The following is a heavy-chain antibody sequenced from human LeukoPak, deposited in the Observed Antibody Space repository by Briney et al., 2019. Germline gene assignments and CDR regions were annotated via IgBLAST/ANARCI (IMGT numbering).Heavy chain of an antibody. Sequence: GGSLRLSCAASGFTFSSYAMSWVRQAPGKGLGWVSAISGNGDITYYTDSVKGRFTISRDNSKNTLYLQMNSLRAEDTAVYYCARDGSFWSGFHAFDLWGQGTVVTVSS. J-gene: IGHJ3*01. D-gene: IGHD3-3*01. CDR1: GFTFSSYA. V-gene: IGHV3-23*01. CDR3: ARDGSFWSGFHAFDL. CDR2: ISGNGDIT.